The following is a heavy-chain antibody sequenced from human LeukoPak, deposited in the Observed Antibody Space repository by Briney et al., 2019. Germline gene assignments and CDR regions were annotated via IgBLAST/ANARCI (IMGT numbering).Heavy chain of an antibody. V-gene: IGHV3-48*04. J-gene: IGHJ3*02. CDR1: GFNFSSYS. CDR3: ARDGDSSGYYLGACDI. CDR2: ISTSSSII. Sequence: GGSLRLSCAASGFNFSSYSMNWVRQAPGKGLEWVSYISTSSSIIYYADSVKGRFTISRDNAKNSLYLQINSLRAKDTAVYYCARDGDSSGYYLGACDIWGQGTMVTVSS. D-gene: IGHD3-22*01.